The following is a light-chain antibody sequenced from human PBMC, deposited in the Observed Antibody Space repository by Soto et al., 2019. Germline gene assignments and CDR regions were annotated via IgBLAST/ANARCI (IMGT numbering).Light chain of an antibody. CDR1: QSINSRY. Sequence: EIVLTQSPGTLSLSPGERATLSCRASQSINSRYLAWYQQKPGQAPRLLIYGASSRATGIPDRFSGSGSGTDFTLTISRLEPEEFAVYYCQQFGSSPGFTFGPGTKVGIK. J-gene: IGKJ3*01. CDR3: QQFGSSPGFT. V-gene: IGKV3-20*01. CDR2: GAS.